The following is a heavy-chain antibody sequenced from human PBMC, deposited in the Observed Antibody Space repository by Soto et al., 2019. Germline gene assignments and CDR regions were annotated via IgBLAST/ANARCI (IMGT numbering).Heavy chain of an antibody. D-gene: IGHD6-6*01. CDR3: ARGGQQLLQGWLDP. V-gene: IGHV6-1*01. CDR2: TYYRSKWYN. CDR1: GDSVSSNSAA. J-gene: IGHJ5*02. Sequence: SQTLSLTFAISGDSVSSNSAAWNWIRQSPSRGLEWLGRTYYRSKWYNDYAVSVKSRITINPDTSKNQFSLQLNSVTPEDTAVYYCARGGQQLLQGWLDPPGQRMVVTVAS.